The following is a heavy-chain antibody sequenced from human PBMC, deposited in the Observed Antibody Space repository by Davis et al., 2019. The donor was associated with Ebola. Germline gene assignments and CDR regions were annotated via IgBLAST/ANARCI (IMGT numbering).Heavy chain of an antibody. Sequence: SVKVSCKASGGTFSSYTISWVRQAPGQGLEWMGRIIPILGIANYAQKFQGRVTITADKSTSTAYMELSSLRSEDTAVYYCARSITMMGGGYYGMDVWGKGTTVTVSS. D-gene: IGHD3-22*01. CDR2: IIPILGIA. J-gene: IGHJ6*04. CDR3: ARSITMMGGGYYGMDV. V-gene: IGHV1-69*02. CDR1: GGTFSSYT.